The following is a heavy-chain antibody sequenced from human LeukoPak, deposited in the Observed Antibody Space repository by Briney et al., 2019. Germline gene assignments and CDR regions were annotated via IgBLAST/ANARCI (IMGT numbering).Heavy chain of an antibody. CDR2: ISAYNGNT. V-gene: IGHV1-18*01. D-gene: IGHD4-23*01. J-gene: IGHJ4*02. CDR1: GYTFTNYG. Sequence: GSSVKVSCKTSGYTFTNYGITWVRQAPGHGLEWMGWISAYNGNTNYAQKFQGRVTMTTDTSTSTAYMELRSLRSDDTAVYYCARYGGFDYWGQGTLVTVSS. CDR3: ARYGGFDY.